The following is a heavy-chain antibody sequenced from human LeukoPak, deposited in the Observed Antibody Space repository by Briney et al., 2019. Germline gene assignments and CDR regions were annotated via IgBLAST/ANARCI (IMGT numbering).Heavy chain of an antibody. D-gene: IGHD3-10*01. V-gene: IGHV3-11*01. CDR2: ISSSGSTI. Sequence: GGSLRFSCAASGFTFSDYYMSWIRQAPGKGLEWVSYISSSGSTIYYADSVKGRFTISRDNAKNLLYLQMNSLRAEDTAVYYCARDFPITMVRGVIITHWGQGTLVTVSS. CDR3: ARDFPITMVRGVIITH. J-gene: IGHJ4*02. CDR1: GFTFSDYY.